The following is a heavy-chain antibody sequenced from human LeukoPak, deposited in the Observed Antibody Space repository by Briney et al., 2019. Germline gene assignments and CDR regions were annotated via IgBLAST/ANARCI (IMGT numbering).Heavy chain of an antibody. V-gene: IGHV1-2*02. D-gene: IGHD3-10*01. CDR2: INPNSGGT. J-gene: IGHJ4*02. CDR1: GYTFTGYY. Sequence: ASVKVSCKASGYTFTGYYMHWVRQAPGQGLEWMGWINPNSGGTNYAQKFQGRVTMTRDTSISTAYMELSRLRSDDTAVYCCAREDYYGSGSNFDYWGQGTLVTVSS. CDR3: AREDYYGSGSNFDY.